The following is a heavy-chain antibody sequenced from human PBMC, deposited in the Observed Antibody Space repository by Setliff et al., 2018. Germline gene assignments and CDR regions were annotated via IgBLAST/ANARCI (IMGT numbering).Heavy chain of an antibody. CDR1: GGSFSGYY. CDR3: ARKGISALSGAFDM. D-gene: IGHD1-26*01. V-gene: IGHV4-34*01. J-gene: IGHJ3*02. Sequence: KPSETLSLTCAVYGGSFSGYYWSWIRQPPGKGLEWIGEINHSGSTNYNPSLKSRVTMSVDTSKNQFSLKLSSVTAADTAVYYCARKGISALSGAFDMWGQGTMVTVSS. CDR2: INHSGST.